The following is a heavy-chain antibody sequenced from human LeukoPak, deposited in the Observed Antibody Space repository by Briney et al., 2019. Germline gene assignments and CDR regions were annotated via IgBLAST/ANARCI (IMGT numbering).Heavy chain of an antibody. V-gene: IGHV1-2*02. Sequence: ASVKVSCKASGYTFNGDYMHWVRQAPGQGLEWMGWIIPKTGGTNYAQKFQGRVTMTRDTSITTAYMELSRLRSDDTAVYYCARVLRGITMILVVDAFDIWGQGTGVTVSS. CDR1: GYTFNGDY. D-gene: IGHD3-22*01. CDR3: ARVLRGITMILVVDAFDI. J-gene: IGHJ3*02. CDR2: IIPKTGGT.